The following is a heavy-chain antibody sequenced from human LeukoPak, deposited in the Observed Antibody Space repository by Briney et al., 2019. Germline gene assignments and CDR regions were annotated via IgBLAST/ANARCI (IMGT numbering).Heavy chain of an antibody. J-gene: IGHJ6*02. Sequence: ASVKVSCKASGYTFTSYGISWVRQAPGQGLEWMGWISAYNGNTNYAQKLQGRVTMTTDTSTSTAYMELRSLRSDDTAVYYCARDPRITIFGVVMDGVDYYYGMDVWGQGTTVTVSS. V-gene: IGHV1-18*01. CDR2: ISAYNGNT. CDR3: ARDPRITIFGVVMDGVDYYYGMDV. D-gene: IGHD3-3*01. CDR1: GYTFTSYG.